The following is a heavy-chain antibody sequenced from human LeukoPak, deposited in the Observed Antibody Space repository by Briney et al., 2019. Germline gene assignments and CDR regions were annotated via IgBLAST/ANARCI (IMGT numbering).Heavy chain of an antibody. CDR1: GYSISSGYF. Sequence: PSETLSLTCTVSGYSISSGYFWGWMRQPPGKGLEWIGSIYQSETAHYNPSLKSRVTISVDTSKNQFSLKLSSVTAADTAVYYCARVVEMATNRFDYWGQGTLVTVSS. J-gene: IGHJ4*02. V-gene: IGHV4-38-2*02. D-gene: IGHD5-24*01. CDR3: ARVVEMATNRFDY. CDR2: IYQSETA.